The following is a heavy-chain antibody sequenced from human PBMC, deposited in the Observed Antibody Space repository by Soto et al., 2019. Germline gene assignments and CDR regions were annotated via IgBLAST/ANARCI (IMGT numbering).Heavy chain of an antibody. CDR1: GFTFSSYG. CDR2: IWYDGSNK. V-gene: IGHV3-33*01. J-gene: IGHJ4*02. Sequence: GGSLRLSCAASGFTFSSYGMHWVRQAPGKGLEWVAVIWYDGSNKYYADSVKGRFTISRDNSKNTLYLQMNSLRAEDTAVYYCARDDYGGNSGENYWGQGTLVTVSS. D-gene: IGHD4-17*01. CDR3: ARDDYGGNSGENY.